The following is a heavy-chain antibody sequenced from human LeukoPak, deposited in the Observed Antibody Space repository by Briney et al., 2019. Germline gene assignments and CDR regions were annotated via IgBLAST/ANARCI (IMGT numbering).Heavy chain of an antibody. Sequence: ASVKVSCKASGYTFTGYYMHWVRQAPGQGLEWMGWINPNSGGANYAQKFQGRVTMTRDTSISTAYMELSRLRSDDTAVYYCARDYRYCSSTSCQSHGFDYWGQGTLVTVSS. J-gene: IGHJ4*02. V-gene: IGHV1-2*02. CDR2: INPNSGGA. CDR3: ARDYRYCSSTSCQSHGFDY. D-gene: IGHD2-2*01. CDR1: GYTFTGYY.